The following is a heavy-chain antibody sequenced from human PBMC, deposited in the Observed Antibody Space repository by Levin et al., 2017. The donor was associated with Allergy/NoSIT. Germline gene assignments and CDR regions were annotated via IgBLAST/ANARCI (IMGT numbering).Heavy chain of an antibody. CDR1: GFYLNDYS. J-gene: IGHJ6*03. D-gene: IGHD4-17*01. V-gene: IGHV3-30*04. CDR2: ISSDGRSK. Sequence: GGSLRLSCAASGFYLNDYSVHWVRQAPGKGLEWVAVISSDGRSKYYADSVKGRFTISRDNSKDTLYLQMNSLRAEDTAVYYCARDTVPGTNYYYYYMDVWGKGTTVYVSS. CDR3: ARDTVPGTNYYYYYMDV.